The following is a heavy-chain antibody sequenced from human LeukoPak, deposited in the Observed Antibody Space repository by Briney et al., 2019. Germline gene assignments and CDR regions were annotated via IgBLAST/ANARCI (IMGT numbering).Heavy chain of an antibody. CDR3: ARGGYSYDNWFDP. CDR1: GGSISSYY. Sequence: SETLSLTCTVSGGSISSYYWSWIRQPPGKGLEWIGYIYYSGSTNYNPSLKSRVTISVDTSKNQFSLKLSSVTATDTAVYYCARGGYSYDNWFDPWGQGTLVTVSS. V-gene: IGHV4-59*01. D-gene: IGHD5-18*01. CDR2: IYYSGST. J-gene: IGHJ5*02.